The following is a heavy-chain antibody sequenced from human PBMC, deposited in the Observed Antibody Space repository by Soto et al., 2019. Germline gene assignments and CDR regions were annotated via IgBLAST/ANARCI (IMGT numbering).Heavy chain of an antibody. Sequence: PSQTLSLTCAIPGDSVSSNSAAWYWIRQSPSRGLEWLGRTYYRSKWYNDYAVSVKSRITINPDTSKNQFSLQLNSVTPEDTAVYYCARDTDVRGESYYYYGMDVWGQGTTVTVS. CDR1: GDSVSSNSAA. CDR2: TYYRSKWYN. D-gene: IGHD3-10*02. V-gene: IGHV6-1*01. CDR3: ARDTDVRGESYYYYGMDV. J-gene: IGHJ6*02.